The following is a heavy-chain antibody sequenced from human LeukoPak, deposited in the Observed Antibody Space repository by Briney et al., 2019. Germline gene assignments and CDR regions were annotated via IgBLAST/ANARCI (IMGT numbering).Heavy chain of an antibody. CDR1: GGTFSSYA. J-gene: IGHJ6*03. Sequence: SVKVSCKASGGTFSSYAISWVRQAPGQGLEWMGGIIPIFGTANYAQKFHGRVTITADESTSTAYMELSSLRSEDTAVYYCAREPRGRITGTTGPYYYYMDVWGKGTTVTVSS. CDR3: AREPRGRITGTTGPYYYYMDV. CDR2: IIPIFGTA. D-gene: IGHD1-7*01. V-gene: IGHV1-69*13.